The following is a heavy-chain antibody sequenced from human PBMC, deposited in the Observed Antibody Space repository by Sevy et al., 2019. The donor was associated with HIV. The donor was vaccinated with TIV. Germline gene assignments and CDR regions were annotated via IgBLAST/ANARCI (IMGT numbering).Heavy chain of an antibody. CDR1: GFTSSTYW. CDR2: INQDGSEK. V-gene: IGHV3-7*03. CDR3: AASYGDYDVRNYYHYMDV. J-gene: IGHJ6*03. D-gene: IGHD4-17*01. Sequence: GGSLRLSCAASGFTSSTYWMTWVRQAPGKGLEWVANINQDGSEKYYVDSVKGRFTISRDNAKNSLYVQMNNLRAEDTAVYCCAASYGDYDVRNYYHYMDVWGKGTTVTVSS.